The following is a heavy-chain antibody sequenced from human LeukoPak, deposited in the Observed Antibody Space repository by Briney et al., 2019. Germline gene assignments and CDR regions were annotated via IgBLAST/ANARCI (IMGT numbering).Heavy chain of an antibody. CDR1: GFTFSSYS. V-gene: IGHV3-21*01. Sequence: GGSLRLSCAASGFTFSSYSMNWVRQAPGKGLEWVSPISSSSSYIYYADSVKGRFTISRDNAKNSLYLQMNSLRAEDTAVYYCARDYEGSGSSNFDYWGQGTLVTVSS. CDR2: ISSSSSYI. J-gene: IGHJ4*02. D-gene: IGHD3-10*01. CDR3: ARDYEGSGSSNFDY.